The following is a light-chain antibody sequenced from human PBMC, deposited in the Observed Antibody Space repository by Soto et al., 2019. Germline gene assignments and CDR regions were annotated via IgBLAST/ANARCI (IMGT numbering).Light chain of an antibody. Sequence: EIVMTQSTATLSVSPGESATISCRASQSVSSNLAWDQQKRGQPPRLLIYGASTRATGIPARFGGSGSVTEFTLTISLQSEDCAVYYCKQYNDWRPTFGQRTRLEIK. CDR2: GAS. CDR1: QSVSSN. J-gene: IGKJ5*01. CDR3: KQYNDWRPT. V-gene: IGKV3-15*01.